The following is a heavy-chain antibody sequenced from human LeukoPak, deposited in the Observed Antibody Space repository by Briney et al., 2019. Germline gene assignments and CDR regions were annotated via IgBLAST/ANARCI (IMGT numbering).Heavy chain of an antibody. V-gene: IGHV3-30*04. CDR2: ISYDGSNK. J-gene: IGHJ6*02. D-gene: IGHD3-22*01. CDR1: GFTFSSYA. CDR3: ARDLYYYDSSGYDPPSYYGMDV. Sequence: GRSHRLSCAASGFTFSSYAMHWVRQAPGKGLEWVAVISYDGSNKYYADSVKGRFTISRDNSKNTLYLQMNSLRAEDTAVYYCARDLYYYDSSGYDPPSYYGMDVWGQGTTVTVSS.